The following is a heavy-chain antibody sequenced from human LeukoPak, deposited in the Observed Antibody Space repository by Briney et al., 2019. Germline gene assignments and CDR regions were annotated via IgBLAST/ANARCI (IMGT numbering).Heavy chain of an antibody. CDR1: GFTVSSNY. CDR2: IYSGGST. J-gene: IGHJ4*02. CDR3: AKDRDPRFGELLLFDY. Sequence: GGSLRLSCAASGFTVSSNYMSWVRQAPGKGLEWVSVIYSGGSTYYADSVKGRFTISRDNSKNTLYLQMNSLRAEDTAVYYCAKDRDPRFGELLLFDYWGQGTLVTVSS. V-gene: IGHV3-53*01. D-gene: IGHD3-10*01.